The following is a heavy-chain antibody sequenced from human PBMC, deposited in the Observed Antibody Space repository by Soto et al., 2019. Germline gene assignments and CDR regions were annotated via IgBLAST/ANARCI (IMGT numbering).Heavy chain of an antibody. CDR3: VRQGIGDLPGLVDV. CDR2: IYHTGDT. V-gene: IGHV4-59*08. Sequence: QVQLQQSGPGLVKPSETLSLTCTVSSGPSRSHNWGWIRQPPGGGLEWIGYIYHTGDTSYNPSLSSRVTITADPSTNHLSLTLRSVTDADTAVYYCVRQGIGDLPGLVDVWGQGTRVSVSS. D-gene: IGHD3-10*01. J-gene: IGHJ6*02. CDR1: SGPSRSHN.